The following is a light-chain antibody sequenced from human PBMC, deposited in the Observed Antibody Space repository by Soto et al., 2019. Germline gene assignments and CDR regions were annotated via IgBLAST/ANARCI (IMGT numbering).Light chain of an antibody. CDR3: QSYDNSLSAFV. J-gene: IGLJ2*01. V-gene: IGLV1-40*01. Sequence: QSVLTQPPSVSGAPGQRVTISCTGSSSNIGAYYVVHWYQQLPGAAPKLLIYGSTNRPSGVPDRFSGSKSGTSASLAITGLQAEDEADYYGQSYDNSLSAFVFGGGTKLTVL. CDR1: SSNIGAYYV. CDR2: GST.